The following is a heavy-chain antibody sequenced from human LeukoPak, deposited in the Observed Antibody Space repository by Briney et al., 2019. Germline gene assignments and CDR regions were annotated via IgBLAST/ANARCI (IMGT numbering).Heavy chain of an antibody. CDR3: AKATRDYYDSSGYYYSGDYYYYYMDV. D-gene: IGHD3-22*01. J-gene: IGHJ6*03. CDR2: ISGSGGST. Sequence: QPGGSLRLSCAASGFTFSSYAMSWVRQAPGKGLEWVSAISGSGGSTYYADSVKGRFTISRDNSKNTRYLQMNSLRAEDTAVYYCAKATRDYYDSSGYYYSGDYYYYYMDVWGKGTTVTVSS. V-gene: IGHV3-23*01. CDR1: GFTFSSYA.